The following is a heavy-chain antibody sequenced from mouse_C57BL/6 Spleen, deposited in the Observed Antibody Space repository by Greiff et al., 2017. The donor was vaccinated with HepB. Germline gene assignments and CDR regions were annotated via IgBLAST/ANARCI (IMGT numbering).Heavy chain of an antibody. V-gene: IGHV1-64*01. D-gene: IGHD2-10*01. CDR2: IHPNSGST. Sequence: VQLQQSGAELVKPGASVKLSCKASGYTFTSYWMHWVKQRPGQGLEWIGMIHPNSGSTNYNEKFKSKATLTVDKSSSTAYMQLSSLTSEDSAVYYVASSLPGDYAMDYWGQGTSVTVSS. CDR1: GYTFTSYW. CDR3: ASSLPGDYAMDY. J-gene: IGHJ4*01.